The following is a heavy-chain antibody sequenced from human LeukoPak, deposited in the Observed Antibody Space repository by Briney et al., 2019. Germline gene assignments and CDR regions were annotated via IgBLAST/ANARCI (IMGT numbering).Heavy chain of an antibody. D-gene: IGHD5-12*01. J-gene: IGHJ4*02. CDR2: ISSSGGNT. CDR1: GFTFTDSA. V-gene: IGHV3-23*01. Sequence: TGGSLRLSCAASGFTFTDSAMTWVRQPPGKGLEWVSTISSSGGNTIYMDSVKDRFTISRDNSKNTLYLQMNSLRAEDSAIYYCAKGVGYAPLDSWGREPWSPSPQ. CDR3: AKGVGYAPLDS.